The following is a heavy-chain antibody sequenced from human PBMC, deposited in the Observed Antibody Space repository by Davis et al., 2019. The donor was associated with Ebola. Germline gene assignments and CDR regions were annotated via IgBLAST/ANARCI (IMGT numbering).Heavy chain of an antibody. V-gene: IGHV3-66*02. CDR3: ARVKLELPSFDF. CDR2: FYSGGRT. J-gene: IGHJ4*02. CDR1: GFTVTGYF. Sequence: GESLKISCAASGFTVTGYFMTWVRQAPGKGLEWVSIFYSGGRTYYAESMKGRFTISRDISKNTLYLQMNSLRPEDTAVYYCARVKLELPSFDFWGQGTLVTVSS. D-gene: IGHD1-7*01.